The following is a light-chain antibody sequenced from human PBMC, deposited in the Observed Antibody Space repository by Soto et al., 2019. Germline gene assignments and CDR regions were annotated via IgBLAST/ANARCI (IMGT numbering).Light chain of an antibody. CDR3: QQRYKTSLSS. CDR1: RSVSSY. Sequence: EIVLTQSPATLSLSPGESATLSCRANRSVSSYLAWYQQKPGQAPRLLIYDASNRPTDIPARFSGSGSGTVFTLTISSLQPEDSATYHCQQRYKTSLSSFGQGTKVEIK. V-gene: IGKV3-11*01. CDR2: DAS. J-gene: IGKJ2*01.